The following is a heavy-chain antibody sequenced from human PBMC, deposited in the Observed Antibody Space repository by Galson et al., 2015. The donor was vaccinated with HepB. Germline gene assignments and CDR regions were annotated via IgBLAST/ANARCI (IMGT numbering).Heavy chain of an antibody. CDR2: INRSNSTT. J-gene: IGHJ4*02. Sequence: SLRLSCAGSGFTFSTYNMNWVRQAPGKGLQWVSYINRSNSTTYYADSVRGRFTISRDNAKNSLYLQMNNPRDEDTAMYYCVRGYGSSYWGQGTLVTVSS. D-gene: IGHD3-10*01. CDR1: GFTFSTYN. V-gene: IGHV3-48*02. CDR3: VRGYGSSY.